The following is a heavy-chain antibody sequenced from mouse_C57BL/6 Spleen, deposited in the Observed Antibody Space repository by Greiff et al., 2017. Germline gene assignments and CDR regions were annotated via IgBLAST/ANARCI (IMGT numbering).Heavy chain of an antibody. CDR2: INPNYGTT. CDR1: GYSFTDYN. CDR3: ARRVLYSNHWYFDV. J-gene: IGHJ1*03. V-gene: IGHV1-39*01. Sequence: VQLQQSGPELVKPGASVKISCKASGYSFTDYNMNWVKQSNGKSLEWIGVINPNYGTTSSNQKFKGKDPLTVDQSSSTAYMQRNSLTSEESAVCYCARRVLYSNHWYFDVWGTGTTVTVSS. D-gene: IGHD2-5*01.